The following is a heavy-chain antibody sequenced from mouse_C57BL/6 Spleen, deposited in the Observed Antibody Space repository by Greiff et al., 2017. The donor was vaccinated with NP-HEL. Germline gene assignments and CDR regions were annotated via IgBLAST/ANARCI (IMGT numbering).Heavy chain of an antibody. CDR1: GYTFTDYY. Sequence: EVQLQQSGPELVKPGASVKISCKASGYTFTDYYMNWVKQSHGKSLEWIGDINPNNGGTSYNQKFKGKATLTVDKSSSTAYMELRSLTSEDSAVYYCAPIYCYSSSQFAYWGQGTLVTVSA. D-gene: IGHD1-1*01. CDR2: INPNNGGT. V-gene: IGHV1-26*01. CDR3: APIYCYSSSQFAY. J-gene: IGHJ3*01.